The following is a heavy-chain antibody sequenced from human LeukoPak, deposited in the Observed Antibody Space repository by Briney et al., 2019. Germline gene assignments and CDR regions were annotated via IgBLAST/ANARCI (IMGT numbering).Heavy chain of an antibody. Sequence: GGSLRLSCAASGFTFSSYAMSWVRQAPGKGLEWVSAISGSGGSTYYADSVKGRFTISRDKSKNTLYLQMNSLRAEDTAVYYCAKDDYGGNSGPFDYWGQGTLVTVSS. J-gene: IGHJ4*02. CDR3: AKDDYGGNSGPFDY. CDR1: GFTFSSYA. D-gene: IGHD4-23*01. CDR2: ISGSGGST. V-gene: IGHV3-23*01.